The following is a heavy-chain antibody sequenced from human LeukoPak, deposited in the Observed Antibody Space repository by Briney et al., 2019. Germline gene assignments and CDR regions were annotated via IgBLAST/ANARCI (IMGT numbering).Heavy chain of an antibody. J-gene: IGHJ4*02. CDR2: IDHGGST. Sequence: SETLSLTCAVYGGSFSGYYWTWIRQPPGKGLEWIGEIDHGGSTNYNPSLKSRVTISVDTSKNQFSLKLSSVTAADTAVYYCARGGESPTFDYWGQGTLVTVSS. CDR3: ARGGESPTFDY. D-gene: IGHD3-16*01. CDR1: GGSFSGYY. V-gene: IGHV4-34*01.